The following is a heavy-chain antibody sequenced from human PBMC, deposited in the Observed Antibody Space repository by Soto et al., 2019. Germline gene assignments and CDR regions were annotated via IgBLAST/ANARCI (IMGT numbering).Heavy chain of an antibody. CDR3: ARDSGTVGYDDS. Sequence: QVQLVQSGAEVKKPGSSVKVSCKASGGTFSTYTINWVRQAPGQGLEWMGRIIALLDVTNNAQRFQGRVTSTADKSTSTVYMELTSLTSQDTAVYYCARDSGTVGYDDSWGQGTLVTVSS. D-gene: IGHD3-10*01. CDR2: IIALLDVT. CDR1: GGTFSTYT. J-gene: IGHJ4*02. V-gene: IGHV1-69*08.